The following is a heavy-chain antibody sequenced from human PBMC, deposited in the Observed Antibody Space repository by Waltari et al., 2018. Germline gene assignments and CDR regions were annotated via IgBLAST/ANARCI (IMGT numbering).Heavy chain of an antibody. CDR2: MYYSGST. D-gene: IGHD2-15*01. J-gene: IGHJ4*02. Sequence: QLQLQESGPGLVKASETLSLTCTVSGDSISSSSYYWGWVRQPPGKGLAWIGNMYYSGSTYYHPSLKSRVTISGDTSKSQFSLKLSSVTAADTSMYYCVRHARTTSGGKHFDHWGQGMLVTVSP. CDR1: GDSISSSSYY. V-gene: IGHV4-39*01. CDR3: VRHARTTSGGKHFDH.